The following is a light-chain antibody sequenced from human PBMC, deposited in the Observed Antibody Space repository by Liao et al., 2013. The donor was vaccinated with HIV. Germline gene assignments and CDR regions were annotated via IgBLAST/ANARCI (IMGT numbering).Light chain of an antibody. CDR2: YDS. J-gene: IGLJ1*01. V-gene: IGLV3-1*01. CDR1: KLGNEY. Sequence: SYELTQPPSVSVSPGQTASITCSGDKLGNEYACWYQQKPGQAPVLVMSYDSDRPSGIPERFSGSNSGITATLTISRVEAGDEADYYCQVWDSNSDQLFLFGTGTKVTVL. CDR3: QVWDSNSDQLFL.